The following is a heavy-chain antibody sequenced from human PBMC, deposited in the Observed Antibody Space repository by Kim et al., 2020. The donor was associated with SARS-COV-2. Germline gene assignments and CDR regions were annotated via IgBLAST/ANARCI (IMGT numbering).Heavy chain of an antibody. J-gene: IGHJ4*02. CDR2: IHHMGKA. V-gene: IGHV4-59*01. CDR3: ASMSADCTGVTDC. D-gene: IGHD2-8*02. CDR1: GAPFGHYY. Sequence: SETLSLTCTVFGAPFGHYYWSWIRQPPGKGLEWIGYIHHMGKANYNPSLKSRVTISLDGSKNQFSLKLNSVTAAGSAVYYCASMSADCTGVTDCWGQGT.